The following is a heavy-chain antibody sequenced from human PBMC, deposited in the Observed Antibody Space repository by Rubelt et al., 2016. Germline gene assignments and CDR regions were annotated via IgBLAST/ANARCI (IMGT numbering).Heavy chain of an antibody. J-gene: IGHJ5*02. Sequence: QVQLVQSGAEVKKPGASVKVSCKASGYTFTSYGISWVRQAPGQGLEWMGWISAYTGNTNYAQELKGRVTMTTDTSTSTAYMELRSLRSDDTAVYYCASMYSSSWYRGWFDPWGQGTLVTVSS. CDR1: GYTFTSYG. V-gene: IGHV1-18*01. CDR3: ASMYSSSWYRGWFDP. CDR2: ISAYTGNT. D-gene: IGHD6-13*01.